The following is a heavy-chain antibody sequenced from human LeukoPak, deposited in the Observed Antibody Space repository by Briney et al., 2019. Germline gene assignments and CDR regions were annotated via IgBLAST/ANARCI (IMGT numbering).Heavy chain of an antibody. CDR1: GGXLSRYY. D-gene: IGHD6-19*01. V-gene: IGHV4-59*01. CDR3: SGDSSGWTGIDY. J-gene: IGHJ4*02. CDR2: IYYCGST. Sequence: WETLSLTWTVSGGXLSRYYCSWIRQAPGKGLKLIGDIYYCGSTNYNPSLISGLTTSLDTHNNQFSLPLRSVTAADAAVYYCSGDSSGWTGIDYWGQGTLVTVSS.